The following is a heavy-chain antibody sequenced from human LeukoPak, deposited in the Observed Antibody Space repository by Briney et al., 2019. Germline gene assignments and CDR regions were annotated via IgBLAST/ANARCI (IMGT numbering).Heavy chain of an antibody. J-gene: IGHJ6*03. CDR2: ISSSSSTI. Sequence: GGSLRLSCAASGFTFSSYNMNWVRQAPGKGPEWVSYISSSSSTIYYADSVKGRFTISRDKAKNSLYLQMNSLRAEDTAVYYCARDGGSQASYYMDVWGKGTTVTVSS. D-gene: IGHD3-16*01. CDR1: GFTFSSYN. V-gene: IGHV3-48*01. CDR3: ARDGGSQASYYMDV.